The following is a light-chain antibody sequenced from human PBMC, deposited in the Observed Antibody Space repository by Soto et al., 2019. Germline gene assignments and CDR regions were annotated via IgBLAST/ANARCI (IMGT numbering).Light chain of an antibody. J-gene: IGKJ1*01. CDR3: QQYNSWWT. Sequence: DIQRNQSPSTLSASIGYSVTITCRASQSISSWLAWYQQKPGKAPKLLIYDASSLESGVPSRFSGSGSGTEFTLTISSLQPDDFATYYCQQYNSWWTFGQGTKVDI. CDR1: QSISSW. V-gene: IGKV1-5*01. CDR2: DAS.